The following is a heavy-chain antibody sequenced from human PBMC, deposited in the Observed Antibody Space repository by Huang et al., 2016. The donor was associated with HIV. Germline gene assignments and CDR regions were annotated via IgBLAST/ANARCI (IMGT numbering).Heavy chain of an antibody. V-gene: IGHV3-30*03. CDR3: ATSRYDGSTSYHNEYFQH. J-gene: IGHJ1*01. D-gene: IGHD3-22*01. CDR2: TSYDGTNI. Sequence: QLQLVESGGGVVQPGRSLRLSCAASGFPLRNVGTHWVRQTAGKGLELLAITSYDGTNIYYADCVKGLFTISRDNSKNMLYLQMNSLTAEDTAVYYCATSRYDGSTSYHNEYFQHWGQGTLVTVSP. CDR1: GFPLRNVG.